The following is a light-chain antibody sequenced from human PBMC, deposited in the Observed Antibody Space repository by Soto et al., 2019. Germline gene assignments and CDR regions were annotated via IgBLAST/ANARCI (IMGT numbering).Light chain of an antibody. CDR3: QQRRNWPYT. CDR1: QSVSSY. J-gene: IGKJ2*01. V-gene: IGKV3-11*01. CDR2: DAS. Sequence: EIVLTQSPATVSLSPGERATLSCRASQSVSSYLAWYQQKPGQAPRLLIYDASNRATGIPARFSGSGSGTDFTLTISSLEPEDFAVYYCQQRRNWPYTFGQVTKLEIK.